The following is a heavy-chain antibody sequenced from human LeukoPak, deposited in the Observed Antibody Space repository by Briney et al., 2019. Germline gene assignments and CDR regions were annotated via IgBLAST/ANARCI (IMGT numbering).Heavy chain of an antibody. Sequence: PGGSLRLSCAASGFTFSSYAMSWVRQAPGKGLEWVSAISGSGGSTYYADSVKGRFTISRDNSKNTLYLQMNSLRAEDTAVYYCAKDYSSGGELVAYFDYWGQGTLVTASS. V-gene: IGHV3-23*01. CDR3: AKDYSSGGELVAYFDY. J-gene: IGHJ4*02. CDR1: GFTFSSYA. CDR2: ISGSGGST. D-gene: IGHD6-25*01.